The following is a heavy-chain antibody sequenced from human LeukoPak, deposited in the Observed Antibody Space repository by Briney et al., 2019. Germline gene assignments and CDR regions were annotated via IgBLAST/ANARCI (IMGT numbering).Heavy chain of an antibody. CDR2: INHSGST. J-gene: IGHJ4*02. D-gene: IGHD3-22*01. CDR1: GGSFSGYY. V-gene: IGHV4-34*01. CDR3: ASGVVTTVDS. Sequence: SETMSLTCAVYGGSFSGYYWSWIRQPPGKGLEWIGEINHSGSTNYNPSLKSRVTISVDTSKNQFSLKLSSVTATDTAVYYCASGVVTTVDSWGQETLVTVSS.